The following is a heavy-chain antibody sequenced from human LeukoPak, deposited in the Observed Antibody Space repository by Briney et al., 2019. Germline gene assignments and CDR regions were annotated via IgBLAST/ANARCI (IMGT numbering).Heavy chain of an antibody. J-gene: IGHJ4*02. CDR3: ANELAVAGTTLYFDQ. CDR2: ISGSGGRT. CDR1: GLTFSSYS. V-gene: IGHV3-23*01. D-gene: IGHD6-19*01. Sequence: GGSLRLSCVVSGLTFSSYSMSWVRQAPGKGLEWVSAISGSGGRTYYADSVKGRFTISRDNSKNTVYLQMNSLRTEDTAVYYCANELAVAGTTLYFDQWGQGTLVTVSS.